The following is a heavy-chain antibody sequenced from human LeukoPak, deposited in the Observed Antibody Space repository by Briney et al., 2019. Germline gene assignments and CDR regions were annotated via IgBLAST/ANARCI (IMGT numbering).Heavy chain of an antibody. J-gene: IGHJ6*04. D-gene: IGHD2-2*01. CDR3: ARDRGSSTSSGYYYYYGMDV. CDR1: GFTFSSYA. Sequence: PGRSLRLSCAASGFTFSSYAMHWVRQAPGKGLEWVAVISYDGSNKYYADSVKGRFTISRDNSKNTLYLQMNSLRAEDTAVYYCARDRGSSTSSGYYYYYGMDVWGKGTTVTVSS. V-gene: IGHV3-30*04. CDR2: ISYDGSNK.